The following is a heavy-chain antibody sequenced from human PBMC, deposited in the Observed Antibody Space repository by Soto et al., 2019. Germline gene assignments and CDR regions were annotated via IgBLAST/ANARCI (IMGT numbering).Heavy chain of an antibody. D-gene: IGHD3-10*01. Sequence: GGSLRLSCAASGFTFSSYVFHWVRQAPGNGLEWVAFISYDGSNKYYADSVKGRFTISRDNSKNTLYLQMNSLIAEDTAVYFCARRHGLDIDAYYWGQGILVTVSS. CDR3: ARRHGLDIDAYY. CDR2: ISYDGSNK. V-gene: IGHV3-30-3*01. J-gene: IGHJ4*02. CDR1: GFTFSSYV.